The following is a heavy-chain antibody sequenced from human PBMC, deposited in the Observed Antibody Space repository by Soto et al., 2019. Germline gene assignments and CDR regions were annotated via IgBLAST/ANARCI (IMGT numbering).Heavy chain of an antibody. D-gene: IGHD5-12*01. CDR1: GFTFTPYA. CDR2: IGANPSTT. Sequence: EVQLLESGGGLVQTGGSLRLSCAASGFTFTPYAMTWVRQAPGKGLEWVSTIGANPSTTFYADSVKGRFIISRDNSQNPVFLHMNTLRGDDTAIYYCAKGGHASPFDYWGLGALVTISS. V-gene: IGHV3-23*01. J-gene: IGHJ4*02. CDR3: AKGGHASPFDY.